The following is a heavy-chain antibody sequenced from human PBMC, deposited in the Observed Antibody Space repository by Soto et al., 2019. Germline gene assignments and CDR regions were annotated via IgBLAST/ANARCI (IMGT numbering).Heavy chain of an antibody. D-gene: IGHD1-26*01. CDR3: AGEYSGSSFDY. CDR1: GGSISSYY. J-gene: IGHJ4*02. V-gene: IGHV4-59*01. CDR2: IYYSGST. Sequence: ASETLSLTCTVSGGSISSYYWSWIRQPPGKGLEWIGYIYYSGSTNYNPSLKSRVTISVDTSKNQFSLKLSSVTAADTAVYYCAGEYSGSSFDYWGQGTLVTVSS.